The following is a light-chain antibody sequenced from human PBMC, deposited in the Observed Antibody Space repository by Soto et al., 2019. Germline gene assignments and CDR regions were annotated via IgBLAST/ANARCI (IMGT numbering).Light chain of an antibody. Sequence: QSALTQPASVSGSPGQSITISCTGTSSDVGGYNYVYWYQQHPGKAPKLMIYEVSNRPSGVSNRCSGSKSGNTASLTISGLQAEDEADYYCSSYTSSSIDYVFGTGTKLTVL. CDR2: EVS. CDR1: SSDVGGYNY. J-gene: IGLJ1*01. V-gene: IGLV2-14*01. CDR3: SSYTSSSIDYV.